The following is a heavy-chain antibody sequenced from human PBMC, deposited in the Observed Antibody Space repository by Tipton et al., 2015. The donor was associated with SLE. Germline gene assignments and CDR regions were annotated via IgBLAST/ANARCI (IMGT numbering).Heavy chain of an antibody. CDR2: IYYSGST. J-gene: IGHJ3*02. CDR1: GGSISSSSYY. V-gene: IGHV4-39*07. D-gene: IGHD2-21*01. CDR3: ARQGVVVIATPDAFDI. Sequence: TLSLTCTVSGGSISSSSYYWGWIRQPPGKGLEWIGSIYYSGSTYYNPSLKSRVTISVDTSKNQFSLKLSPVTAADTAVYYCARQGVVVIATPDAFDIWGQGTMVTVSS.